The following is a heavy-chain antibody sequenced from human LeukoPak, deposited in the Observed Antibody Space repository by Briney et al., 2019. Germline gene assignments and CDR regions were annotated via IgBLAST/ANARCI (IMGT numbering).Heavy chain of an antibody. CDR2: INHSGST. D-gene: IGHD6-6*01. Sequence: MPSETLSLTCAVYGGSFSGYYWSWIRQPPGKGLEWIGEINHSGSTNYNPSLKSRVTISVDTSKNQFSLKLCSVTAADTAVYYCARGIAARHYYYYYMDVWGKGTTVTVSS. J-gene: IGHJ6*03. V-gene: IGHV4-34*01. CDR1: GGSFSGYY. CDR3: ARGIAARHYYYYYMDV.